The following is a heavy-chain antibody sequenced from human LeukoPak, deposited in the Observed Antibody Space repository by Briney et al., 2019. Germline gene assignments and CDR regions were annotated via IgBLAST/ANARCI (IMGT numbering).Heavy chain of an antibody. CDR2: ISAYNGNT. CDR3: AGSVIVVVPAAMRFDP. D-gene: IGHD2-2*01. J-gene: IGHJ5*02. V-gene: IGHV1-18*04. Sequence: ASVKVFCKASGYTFTGYYMHWVRQAPGQGLEWMGWISAYNGNTNYAQKLQGRITMTTDTSTSTAYMELRSLRSDDTAVYYCAGSVIVVVPAAMRFDPWGQGTLVTVSS. CDR1: GYTFTGYY.